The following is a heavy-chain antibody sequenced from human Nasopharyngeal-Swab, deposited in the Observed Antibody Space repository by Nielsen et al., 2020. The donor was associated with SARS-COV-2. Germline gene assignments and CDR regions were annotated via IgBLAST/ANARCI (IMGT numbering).Heavy chain of an antibody. CDR2: IYYSGST. J-gene: IGHJ2*01. CDR3: ARLSNWYFDL. Sequence: SETLSLTCTVSGGSISSRSYYWGWIRQPPGKGLEWIGSIYYSGSTYYNPSLKSRVTISVDTSKNQFSLKLSSVTAADTAVYYCARLSNWYFDLWGRGTLVTVSS. CDR1: GGSISSRSYY. V-gene: IGHV4-39*01.